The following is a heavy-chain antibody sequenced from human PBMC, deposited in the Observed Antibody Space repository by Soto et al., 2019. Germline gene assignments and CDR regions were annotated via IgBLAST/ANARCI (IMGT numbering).Heavy chain of an antibody. Sequence: QVQLVESGGGVVQPGTSLRLSCAASGFTFKTHAMHWVRQAPGKGLEWMAVIAYDGNEKFYDDSVKGRFTISRDNSKNALYLKINTLRNEDTAVYYCGKDVGDYVPYYYGVDVWGQGTTVTVSS. D-gene: IGHD1-26*01. V-gene: IGHV3-30*18. J-gene: IGHJ6*02. CDR1: GFTFKTHA. CDR3: GKDVGDYVPYYYGVDV. CDR2: IAYDGNEK.